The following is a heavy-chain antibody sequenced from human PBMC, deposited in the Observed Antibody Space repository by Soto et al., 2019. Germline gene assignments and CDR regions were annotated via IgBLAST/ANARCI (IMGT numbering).Heavy chain of an antibody. CDR2: ISAYNGNT. CDR3: ARDLAVAGTTLTYYYYGMDV. Sequence: QVQLVQSGAEVKKSGASVKVSCKASGYTFTSYGISWVRQAPGQGLEWMGWISAYNGNTNYAQKLQGRVTMTTDTSTSTAYMELRSLRSDDTAVYYCARDLAVAGTTLTYYYYGMDVWGQGTTVTVSS. CDR1: GYTFTSYG. D-gene: IGHD6-19*01. V-gene: IGHV1-18*01. J-gene: IGHJ6*02.